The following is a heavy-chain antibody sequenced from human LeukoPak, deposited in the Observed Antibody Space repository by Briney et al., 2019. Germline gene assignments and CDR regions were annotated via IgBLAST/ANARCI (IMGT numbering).Heavy chain of an antibody. CDR2: IYYSGST. V-gene: IGHV4-39*01. Sequence: SETLSLTCTVSGGSLSSSSYYWGWLRQPPGTGLEWIGSIYYSGSTYYNPSLKSRVTISVDTSKNQFSLKLSSVTAADTAVYYCARRYYYDSSGYSSHYYFDYWGQGTLVTVSS. CDR1: GGSLSSSSYY. CDR3: ARRYYYDSSGYSSHYYFDY. D-gene: IGHD3-22*01. J-gene: IGHJ4*02.